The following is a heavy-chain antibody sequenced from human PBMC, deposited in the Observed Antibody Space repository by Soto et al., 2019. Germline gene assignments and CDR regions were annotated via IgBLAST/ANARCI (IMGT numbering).Heavy chain of an antibody. J-gene: IGHJ4*02. V-gene: IGHV1-69*01. CDR2: IIPIFGTA. CDR1: GGTFSSYA. CDR3: ASLLVDGPWACSGGSCTTPFDY. Sequence: QVQLVQSGAEVKKPGSSVKVSCKASGGTFSSYAISWVRQAPGQGLEWMGGIIPIFGTANYAQKFQGRVTITADESTSTAYMELSSLRSEDTAVYYCASLLVDGPWACSGGSCTTPFDYWGQGTLVTVSS. D-gene: IGHD2-15*01.